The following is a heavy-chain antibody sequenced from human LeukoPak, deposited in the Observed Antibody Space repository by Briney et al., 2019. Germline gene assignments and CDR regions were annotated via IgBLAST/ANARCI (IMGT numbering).Heavy chain of an antibody. Sequence: GASVTVSFKASGYTFTSYDINWVRQATGQGLEWMGWMNPNSGNTGYAQKFQGRVTITRITSISTTYMELSSLRSEDTAVYYCARGGDLYDFWSGYYNPWGQGTLVTVSS. CDR2: MNPNSGNT. D-gene: IGHD3-3*01. CDR3: ARGGDLYDFWSGYYNP. V-gene: IGHV1-8*03. J-gene: IGHJ5*02. CDR1: GYTFTSYD.